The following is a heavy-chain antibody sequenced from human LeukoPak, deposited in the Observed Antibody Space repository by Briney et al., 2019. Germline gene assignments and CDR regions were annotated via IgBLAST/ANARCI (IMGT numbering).Heavy chain of an antibody. CDR2: ISSGSTYI. CDR1: GFTFSSYS. Sequence: GGSLRLSCAASGFTFSSYSMSWVRHAPGKGLEWVSSISSGSTYIYYADSMKGRFTISRDNAKNSLYLQMNTLRAEDTAVNYCARDRIYRGIYHDTFDIWGHGTMVTVSS. J-gene: IGHJ3*02. D-gene: IGHD1-26*01. V-gene: IGHV3-21*01. CDR3: ARDRIYRGIYHDTFDI.